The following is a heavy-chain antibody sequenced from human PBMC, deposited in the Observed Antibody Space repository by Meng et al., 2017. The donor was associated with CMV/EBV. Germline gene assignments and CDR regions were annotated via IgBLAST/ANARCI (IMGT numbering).Heavy chain of an antibody. CDR1: GGSLSRGNW. D-gene: IGHD6-13*01. CDR2: IYHRGST. J-gene: IGHJ4*02. CDR3: ARGHSSSWKWGRTFDY. Sequence: SETLSLTCAVSGGSLSRGNWWSWVRQPPGKGLEWIGEIYHRGSTNYNPSLKSRVTISVDKSKNQFSLKLSSVTAADTAVYYCARGHSSSWKWGRTFDYWGQGTLVTVSS. V-gene: IGHV4-4*02.